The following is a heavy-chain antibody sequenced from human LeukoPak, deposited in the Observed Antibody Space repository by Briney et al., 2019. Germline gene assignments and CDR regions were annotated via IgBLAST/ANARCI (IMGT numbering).Heavy chain of an antibody. CDR2: ISGSGGST. Sequence: PRRSLRLSCAPSGFTFSSYAMSWVRQAPGKGLEWVSAISGSGGSTYYADSVKGRFTISRDNSKNTLYLQMNSLRAEDTAVYYCAKDHGDYDAFDIWGQGTMVTVSS. CDR3: AKDHGDYDAFDI. D-gene: IGHD4-17*01. CDR1: GFTFSSYA. V-gene: IGHV3-23*01. J-gene: IGHJ3*02.